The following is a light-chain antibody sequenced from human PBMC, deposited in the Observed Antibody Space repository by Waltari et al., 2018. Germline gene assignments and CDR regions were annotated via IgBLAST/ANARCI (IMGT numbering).Light chain of an antibody. CDR1: QSVLYRSNNTNF. J-gene: IGKJ3*01. Sequence: DIVMTQSPDSLAVSPGERATIHCKSSQSVLYRSNNTNFLAWYQQRPGQSPKLLIYWASTRESGVPDRFSGSGSGTDFTLTISSLQAEDVAVYYCQQYYTTPPTFGPGTKVDIK. CDR3: QQYYTTPPT. CDR2: WAS. V-gene: IGKV4-1*01.